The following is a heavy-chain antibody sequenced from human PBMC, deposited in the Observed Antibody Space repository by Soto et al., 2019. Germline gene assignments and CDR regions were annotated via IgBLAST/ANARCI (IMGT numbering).Heavy chain of an antibody. V-gene: IGHV4-4*02. J-gene: IGHJ4*02. CDR3: ARVYRRTTIDY. Sequence: SETLSLTCAVSSGSISSSNWWSWVRQPPGKGLEWIGEIYHSGSTNYNPSLKSRVTISVDKSENQFSLKLSSVTAADTAVYYCARVYRRTTIDYWGQGTLVTVSS. CDR2: IYHSGST. CDR1: SGSISSSNW. D-gene: IGHD1-1*01.